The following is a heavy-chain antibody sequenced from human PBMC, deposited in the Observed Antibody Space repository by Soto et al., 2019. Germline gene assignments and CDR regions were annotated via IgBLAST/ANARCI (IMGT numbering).Heavy chain of an antibody. CDR2: ISTYNGNT. CDR1: GYTFHTYG. D-gene: IGHD6-6*01. CDR3: ARKASSSSWFDP. J-gene: IGHJ5*02. Sequence: QVQLGQSGAEVKKPGASVKVSCKASGYTFHTYGITWARQAPGQGLEWMGWISTYNGNTEYVQKFQDRVTMTTDPSTSTAYMELRSLRSDDTAVYDCARKASSSSWFDPWGQGTLVTVSS. V-gene: IGHV1-18*01.